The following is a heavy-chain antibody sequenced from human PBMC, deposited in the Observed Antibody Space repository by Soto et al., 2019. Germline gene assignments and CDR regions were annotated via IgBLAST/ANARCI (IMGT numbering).Heavy chain of an antibody. V-gene: IGHV4-34*01. Sequence: SETLSLTCAVYGGSFSGYYWSWIRQPPGKGLEWIGEINHSGSTNYNPSLKSRVTISVDTSKNQSSLKLSSVTAADTAVYYCARGGLLWFGNYYYGMDVWGQGTTVTVSS. CDR3: ARGGLLWFGNYYYGMDV. CDR1: GGSFSGYY. J-gene: IGHJ6*02. CDR2: INHSGST. D-gene: IGHD3-10*01.